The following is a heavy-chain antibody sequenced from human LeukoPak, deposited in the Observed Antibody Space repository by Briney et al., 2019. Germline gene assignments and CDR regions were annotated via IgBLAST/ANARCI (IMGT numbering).Heavy chain of an antibody. Sequence: SETLSLTCTVSGGSISSYYWSWIRQPPGKGLEWIGYIYYSGSTNYNPSLKSRVTISVDTSKNQFSLKLSSVTAADTAVYYCARDWISGDFWSGQYYYYMDVWGKGTTVTVSS. CDR1: GGSISSYY. CDR3: ARDWISGDFWSGQYYYYMDV. CDR2: IYYSGST. J-gene: IGHJ6*03. D-gene: IGHD3-3*01. V-gene: IGHV4-59*01.